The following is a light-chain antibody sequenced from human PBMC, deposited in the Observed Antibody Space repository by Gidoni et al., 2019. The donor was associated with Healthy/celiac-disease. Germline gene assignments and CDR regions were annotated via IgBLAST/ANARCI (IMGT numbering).Light chain of an antibody. Sequence: EIVMTQSPATLSVSPGERATLSCRASQSVSSNLAWYQQKPGQAPRLLIYGASTRATGIPASFSGSGSGTEFTLTISSLQSEGFAVYYCQQYNNWPPGTFGQGTKVEIK. J-gene: IGKJ1*01. CDR1: QSVSSN. V-gene: IGKV3-15*01. CDR2: GAS. CDR3: QQYNNWPPGT.